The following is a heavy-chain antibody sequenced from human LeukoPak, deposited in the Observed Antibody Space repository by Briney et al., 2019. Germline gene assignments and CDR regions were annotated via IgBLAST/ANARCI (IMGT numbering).Heavy chain of an antibody. CDR3: ARVRVKRTYYYDSSGYSNWFDP. CDR2: IYTSGST. V-gene: IGHV4-4*07. D-gene: IGHD3-22*01. CDR1: GGSISSYY. J-gene: IGHJ5*02. Sequence: SETLSLTCTVSGGSISSYYWSWIRQPAGKGLEWIGRIYTSGSTNYNPSLKSRVTMSVDTSKNQFSLKLSSVTAADTAVYYCARVRVKRTYYYDSSGYSNWFDPWGQGTLVTVSS.